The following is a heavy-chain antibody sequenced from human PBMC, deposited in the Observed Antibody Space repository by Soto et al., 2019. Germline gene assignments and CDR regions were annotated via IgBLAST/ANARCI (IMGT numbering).Heavy chain of an antibody. J-gene: IGHJ4*02. CDR2: IDWDDDK. D-gene: IGHD4-17*01. CDR1: GFSLSSKGMR. Sequence: SGPTLVNHTQTLTLTCTFSGFSLSSKGMRVSWIRQPPGKAPEWLARIDWDDDKFYSPSLRTRLTISKDTSKNQVVLTMTNVDPKDTATYYCARSPGGFTVATYFFDYWGQGTLVTVSS. CDR3: ARSPGGFTVATYFFDY. V-gene: IGHV2-70*04.